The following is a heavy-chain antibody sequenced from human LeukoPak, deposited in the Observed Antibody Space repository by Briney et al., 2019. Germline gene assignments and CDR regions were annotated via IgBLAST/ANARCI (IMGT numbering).Heavy chain of an antibody. D-gene: IGHD3-22*01. Sequence: ASVKVSCKASGYAFTSYDINWVRQAPGQGLEWMGWISAYNGNTNYAQKLQGRVTITTDTSTSTAYMELRSLRSDDTAVYYCARAGIDSSGYPDDYWGQGTLVTVSS. J-gene: IGHJ4*02. CDR1: GYAFTSYD. V-gene: IGHV1-18*01. CDR2: ISAYNGNT. CDR3: ARAGIDSSGYPDDY.